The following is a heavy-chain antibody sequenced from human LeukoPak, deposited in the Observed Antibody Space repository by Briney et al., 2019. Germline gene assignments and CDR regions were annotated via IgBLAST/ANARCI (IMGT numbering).Heavy chain of an antibody. D-gene: IGHD6-13*01. CDR3: TRGKQQLAGIYYYYMDV. CDR1: GFTFSSYW. CDR2: IRSKAYGGTT. Sequence: PGGSLRLSCAASGFTFSSYWMSWVRQAPGKGLEWVGFIRSKAYGGTTEYAASVKGRFTISRDDSKSIAYLQMNSLKTEDTAVYYCTRGKQQLAGIYYYYMDVWGKGTTVTVSS. V-gene: IGHV3-49*04. J-gene: IGHJ6*03.